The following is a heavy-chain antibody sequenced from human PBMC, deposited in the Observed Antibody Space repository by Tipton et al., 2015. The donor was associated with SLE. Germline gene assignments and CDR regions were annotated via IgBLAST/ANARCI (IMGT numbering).Heavy chain of an antibody. CDR2: ISSSSTTN. J-gene: IGHJ4*02. V-gene: IGHV3-48*01. CDR3: SRAGAVRPPDY. Sequence: SLRLSCAASGFSFSSHSMNWVRQAPGKGLEWVSYISSSSTTNHYAASVRGRFTVSRDNAKNSLYLQMNNLGAEEPAVYFCSRAGAVRPPDYWGQGTLVTVSS. D-gene: IGHD6-19*01. CDR1: GFSFSSHS.